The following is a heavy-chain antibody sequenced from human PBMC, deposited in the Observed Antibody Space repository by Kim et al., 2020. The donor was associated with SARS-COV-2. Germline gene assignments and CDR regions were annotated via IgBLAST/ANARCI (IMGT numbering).Heavy chain of an antibody. Sequence: SETLSLTCAVYGGSFSGYYWSWIRQPPGKGLEWIGEINHSGSTNYNPSLKSRVTISVDTSKNQFSLKLSSVTAADTAVYYCASRRGCSSTSCYTVDYWGQGTLVTVSS. D-gene: IGHD2-2*02. CDR3: ASRRGCSSTSCYTVDY. V-gene: IGHV4-34*01. J-gene: IGHJ4*02. CDR2: INHSGST. CDR1: GGSFSGYY.